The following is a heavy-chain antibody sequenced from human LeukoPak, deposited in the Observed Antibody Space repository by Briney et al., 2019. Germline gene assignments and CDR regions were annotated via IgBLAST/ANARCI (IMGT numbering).Heavy chain of an antibody. D-gene: IGHD3-22*01. V-gene: IGHV4-61*08. Sequence: KPSETLSLTCTVSGGSISSGGYYWSWIRQHPGKGLEWIGYIYYSGSTNYNPSLKSRVTVSVDTSKNQFSLKLSSVTAADTAVYYCARHDSSGYYGYYYYGMDVWGQGTTVTVSS. CDR2: IYYSGST. J-gene: IGHJ6*02. CDR3: ARHDSSGYYGYYYYGMDV. CDR1: GGSISSGGYY.